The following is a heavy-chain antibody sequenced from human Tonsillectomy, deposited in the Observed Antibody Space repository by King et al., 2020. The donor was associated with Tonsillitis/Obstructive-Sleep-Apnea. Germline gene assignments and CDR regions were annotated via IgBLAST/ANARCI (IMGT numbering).Heavy chain of an antibody. J-gene: IGHJ6*03. CDR2: IVPIFGTE. D-gene: IGHD4-11*01. CDR3: ARGGEDYSDSTVGADYFYYMDV. CDR1: GGTFSSYA. V-gene: IGHV1-69*01. Sequence: VQLVQSGAEVKKPGSSVKVSCKASGGTFSSYAISWVRQAPGQGLEWMGGIVPIFGTENYAQKFQGRVTITADESTTKAYMELSSLRSDDTAVYYCARGGEDYSDSTVGADYFYYMDVWGKGTTVTVSS.